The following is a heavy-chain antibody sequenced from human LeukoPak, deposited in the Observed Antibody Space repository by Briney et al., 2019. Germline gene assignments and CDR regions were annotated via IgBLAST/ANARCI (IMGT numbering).Heavy chain of an antibody. CDR2: INPNSGGT. Sequence: ASVKVSCKASGYTFTGYCMHWVRQAPGQGLEWMGWINPNSGGTNYAQKFQGWVTMTRDTSISTAYMELSRLRSDDTAVYYCAASNDYSNYGLSYWGQGTLVTVSS. V-gene: IGHV1-2*04. CDR1: GYTFTGYC. J-gene: IGHJ4*02. D-gene: IGHD4-11*01. CDR3: AASNDYSNYGLSY.